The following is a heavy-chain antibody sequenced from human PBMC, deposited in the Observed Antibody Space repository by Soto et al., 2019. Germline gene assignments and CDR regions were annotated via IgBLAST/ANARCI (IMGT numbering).Heavy chain of an antibody. CDR2: INPNSGGT. Sequence: ASVKVSCKASGYTFTGYYMHWVRQAPGQGLEWMGWINPNSGGTNYAQKFQGWVTMTRDTSISTAYMELSRLRSDDTAAYYCARDQGSGWYPRPRDAFDIWGQGTMVTVSS. CDR1: GYTFTGYY. CDR3: ARDQGSGWYPRPRDAFDI. J-gene: IGHJ3*02. D-gene: IGHD6-19*01. V-gene: IGHV1-2*04.